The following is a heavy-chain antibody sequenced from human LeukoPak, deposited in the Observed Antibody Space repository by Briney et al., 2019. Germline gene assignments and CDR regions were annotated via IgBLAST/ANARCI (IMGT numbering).Heavy chain of an antibody. CDR2: VWFSGGQK. Sequence: GSSQTLFCAASGYTLRHYGIHWGRQAPGKGLEWVAVVWFSGGQKFYAISVRGRFTISRDTYKNTVSLQMDSLRVEDTAVYYCAGDALGELSLDFWGQGTLVTVSS. V-gene: IGHV3-33*01. CDR3: AGDALGELSLDF. CDR1: GYTLRHYG. J-gene: IGHJ4*02. D-gene: IGHD3-16*01.